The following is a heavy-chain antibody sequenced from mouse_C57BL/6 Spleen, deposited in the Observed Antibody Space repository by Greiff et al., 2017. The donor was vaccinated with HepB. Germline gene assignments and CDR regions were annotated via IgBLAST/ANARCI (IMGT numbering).Heavy chain of an antibody. Sequence: EVQLQESGPGLVKPSQSLSLTCSVTGYSITSGYYWNWIRQFPGNKLEWMGYISYDGSNNYNPSLKNRISITRDTSKNQFFLKLNSVTTEDTATYYCAREGDYDGYYYAMDYWGQGTSVTVSS. D-gene: IGHD2-4*01. CDR1: GYSITSGYY. CDR2: ISYDGSN. V-gene: IGHV3-6*01. J-gene: IGHJ4*01. CDR3: AREGDYDGYYYAMDY.